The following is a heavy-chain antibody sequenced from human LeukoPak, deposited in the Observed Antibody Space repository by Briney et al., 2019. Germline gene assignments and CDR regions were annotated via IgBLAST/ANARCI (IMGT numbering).Heavy chain of an antibody. CDR3: ARDMGGDNVLMEKAIFDYGMDV. D-gene: IGHD2-8*01. V-gene: IGHV3-23*01. Sequence: PGGSLRLSCEASEFILSSYAMSWVRQAPGKGLEWVSSISGNGAHPYYADSVRGRITISRDNSKNTVDLQMSSLRTEDTAVYYCARDMGGDNVLMEKAIFDYGMDVWGQGTTVTVSS. CDR2: ISGNGAHP. J-gene: IGHJ6*02. CDR1: EFILSSYA.